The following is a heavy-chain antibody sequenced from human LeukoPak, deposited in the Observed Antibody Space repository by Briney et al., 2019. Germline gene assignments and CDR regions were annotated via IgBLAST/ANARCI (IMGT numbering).Heavy chain of an antibody. CDR3: ARAGMDSRGYYQGFDY. J-gene: IGHJ4*02. V-gene: IGHV3-11*04. Sequence: GGSLRLSCAASGFIFNDYFMGWIRQTPGKGLEWVSYITNNGRKTYYADSMKGRFTISRDNAKNSLYLQMNSLRAEDTALYYCARAGMDSRGYYQGFDYWGQGILVTVSS. D-gene: IGHD3-22*01. CDR1: GFIFNDYF. CDR2: ITNNGRKT.